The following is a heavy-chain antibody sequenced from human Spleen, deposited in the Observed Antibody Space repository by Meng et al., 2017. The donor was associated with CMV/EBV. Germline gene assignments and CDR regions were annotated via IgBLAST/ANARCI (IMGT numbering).Heavy chain of an antibody. J-gene: IGHJ5*02. Sequence: FGGYRLNWVRHAPGKGLEWVSSISSSSSYIYYADSVKGRFTISRDNAKNSLYLQMNSLRAEDTAVYYCARESNGSGSYYTWNWVDPWGQGTLVTVSS. CDR2: ISSSSSYI. CDR1: FGGYR. CDR3: ARESNGSGSYYTWNWVDP. V-gene: IGHV3-21*01. D-gene: IGHD3-10*01.